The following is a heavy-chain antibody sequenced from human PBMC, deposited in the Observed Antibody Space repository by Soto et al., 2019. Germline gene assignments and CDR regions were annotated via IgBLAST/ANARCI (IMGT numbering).Heavy chain of an antibody. D-gene: IGHD3-3*01. CDR1: GFTFSDYY. J-gene: IGHJ3*02. V-gene: IGHV3-11*04. CDR2: ISSRGDIM. CDR3: AKSPGGYYSFDI. Sequence: GGSLRLSCAASGFTFSDYYMSWIRQAPGKGLEWVSYISSRGDIMYYADSLKGRFTISRDNSKNTLYPQMNSLRAEDTAVYYCAKSPGGYYSFDIWGQGTMVTV.